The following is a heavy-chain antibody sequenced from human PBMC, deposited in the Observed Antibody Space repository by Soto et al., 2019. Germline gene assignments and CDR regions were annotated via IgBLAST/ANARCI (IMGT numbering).Heavy chain of an antibody. J-gene: IGHJ4*02. Sequence: ASVKVSCKASGGTFSNHAISWVRQAPGQGPEWMGGIIPLSGTTNYVQKFQGRVTITADESMTTAYMELSSLRYEDTAVYYCARGPDRSGFYLFDYWGQGTLVTVSS. CDR2: IIPLSGTT. D-gene: IGHD3-22*01. CDR1: GGTFSNHA. V-gene: IGHV1-69*13. CDR3: ARGPDRSGFYLFDY.